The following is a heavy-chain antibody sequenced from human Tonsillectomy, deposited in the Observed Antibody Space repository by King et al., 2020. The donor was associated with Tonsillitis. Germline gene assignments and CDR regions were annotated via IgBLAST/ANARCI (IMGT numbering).Heavy chain of an antibody. CDR1: GYSFTKYW. CDR2: IYPGDSDT. J-gene: IGHJ3*02. Sequence: EGQLVQSGAEVKKPGESLKISCQGSGYSFTKYWIAWVRQMPGKGLEWMGIIYPGDSDTRYSLSFQGQVTISADKSINTAYLQWSSMKAPDTAIYFCARQNRDSDAFHIWGQGTMVTVSS. CDR3: ARQNRDSDAFHI. D-gene: IGHD2-15*01. V-gene: IGHV5-51*01.